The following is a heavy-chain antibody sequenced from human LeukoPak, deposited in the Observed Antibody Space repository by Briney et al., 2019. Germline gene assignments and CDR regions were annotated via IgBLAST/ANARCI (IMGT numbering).Heavy chain of an antibody. V-gene: IGHV4-34*01. J-gene: IGHJ3*01. CDR1: GGSFSGYH. CDR3: ARAGAAYCGGDCYYRDDAFDL. D-gene: IGHD2-21*02. CDR2: MNQSGST. Sequence: SETLSLTCAVYGGSFSGYHWSWIRLPPGKGLEWIGEMNQSGSTNYSPSLKSRVTISGDTSKNQFSLKLTSVTAADTAVYYCARAGAAYCGGDCYYRDDAFDLWGQGTVVAVSS.